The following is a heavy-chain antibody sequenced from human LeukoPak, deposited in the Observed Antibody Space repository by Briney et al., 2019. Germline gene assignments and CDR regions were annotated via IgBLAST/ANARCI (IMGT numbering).Heavy chain of an antibody. V-gene: IGHV4-59*08. Sequence: SETLTLTCTGSSGSISSYYWSWIRQPPGKGLEWIGYIYYSGSTNYNPSLKSRVTISVDTSKNQLSLKLSSVTAADTAVYYCARRDDSFDYWGQGTLVTVSS. J-gene: IGHJ4*02. CDR2: IYYSGST. D-gene: IGHD3-22*01. CDR3: ARRDDSFDY. CDR1: SGSISSYY.